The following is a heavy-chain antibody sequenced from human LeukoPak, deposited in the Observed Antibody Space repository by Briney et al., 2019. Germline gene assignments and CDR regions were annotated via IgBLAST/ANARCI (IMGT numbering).Heavy chain of an antibody. CDR1: GFSVSGNY. CDR3: AKEYSTSWSPGAY. Sequence: GGSLRLSCAASGFSVSGNYMSWLRQAPGKGLEWVSVIYSGGNTYYADSVKGRFTISRDNSKNTLYLQMNSLRAEDTAIYYCAKEYSTSWSPGAYWGQGTLVTVSS. J-gene: IGHJ4*02. D-gene: IGHD6-13*01. V-gene: IGHV3-53*05. CDR2: IYSGGNT.